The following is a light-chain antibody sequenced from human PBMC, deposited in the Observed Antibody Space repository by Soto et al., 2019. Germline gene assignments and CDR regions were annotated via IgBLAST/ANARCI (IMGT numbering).Light chain of an antibody. J-gene: IGKJ5*01. V-gene: IGKV1-33*01. Sequence: IQLTQSPSSLSASVGESVTITCRASHDIDNYLNWYQHRPGEAPKLLIYAASYLETGVPTRFSGSGSGTDLSFTVTSLQPEDSATYYCQQYDTRPTMTFGQGTRL. CDR2: AAS. CDR3: QQYDTRPTMT. CDR1: HDIDNY.